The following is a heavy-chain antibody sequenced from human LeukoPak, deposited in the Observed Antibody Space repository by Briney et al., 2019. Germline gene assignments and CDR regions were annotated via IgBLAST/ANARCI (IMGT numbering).Heavy chain of an antibody. CDR1: GFTFSNYA. CDR3: AKADGSGNYYNVFDY. CDR2: ITGDGGTT. V-gene: IGHV3-23*01. D-gene: IGHD3-10*01. J-gene: IGHJ4*02. Sequence: GGSLRLSCAASGFTFSNYAMSWVRQAPGKGLEWVSSITGDGGTTKYADSVKGRFTISRDNSKNTLYLQMNSLRVEDTAVYYCAKADGSGNYYNVFDYWGQGTLVTVSS.